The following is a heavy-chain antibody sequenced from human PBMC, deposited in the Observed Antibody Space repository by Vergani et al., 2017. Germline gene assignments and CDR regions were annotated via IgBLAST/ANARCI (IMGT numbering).Heavy chain of an antibody. V-gene: IGHV3-30*03. Sequence: QVHLVESVGGVVQPGRSLRLSCVASGFTSSYYGMHWVRQAQGKGLDWVAVISYDGTQKYYADSVKGRFTISRDNSKSTLYLQMNSLRTEDTAVYYCATKSCGTPGCQIGYFREWGQGTLVTVSS. CDR3: ATKSCGTPGCQIGYFRE. D-gene: IGHD1-1*01. CDR1: GFTSSYYG. J-gene: IGHJ1*01. CDR2: ISYDGTQK.